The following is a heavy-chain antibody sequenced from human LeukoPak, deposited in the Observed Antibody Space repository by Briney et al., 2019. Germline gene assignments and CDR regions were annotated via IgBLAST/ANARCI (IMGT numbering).Heavy chain of an antibody. CDR2: IYHSGST. CDR1: GGSISSSNW. D-gene: IGHD6-13*01. J-gene: IGHJ4*02. CDR3: ARHERIAAAGAYFDY. V-gene: IGHV4-4*02. Sequence: PSETLSLTCAVSGGSISSSNWWSWVRQPPGKGLEWIGEIYHSGSTNYNPSLKSRVTISVDKSKNQFSLKLSSVTAADTAVYYCARHERIAAAGAYFDYWGQGTLVTVSS.